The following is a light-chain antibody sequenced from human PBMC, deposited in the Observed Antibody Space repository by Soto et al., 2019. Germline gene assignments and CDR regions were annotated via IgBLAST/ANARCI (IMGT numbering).Light chain of an antibody. CDR2: KAS. J-gene: IGKJ4*01. V-gene: IGKV1-5*03. CDR3: QQYSNYSAIT. Sequence: DIQMTQSPSTLSASVGDRVTITVLVSQSISSWLAWYQQKPGKAPKLLIYKASTLESGVPSRFSGFGSGTEFTLTITSLQPDDFAIYYCQQYSNYSAITFGGGTKVDIK. CDR1: QSISSW.